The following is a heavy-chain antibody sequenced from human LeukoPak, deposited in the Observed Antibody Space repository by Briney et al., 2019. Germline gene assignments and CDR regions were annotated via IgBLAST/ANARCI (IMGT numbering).Heavy chain of an antibody. Sequence: GGSLRLSSAASGFTFCSYAMSWVRQAPGKGLEWVSSISGGGVGTFYTVYVKGRFTIYRDNTKNQLYVQMNSLRAEDTAVYYCAKDLGGKPYYYYGMDVWRQGTTVTDSS. V-gene: IGHV3-23*01. J-gene: IGHJ6*02. CDR2: ISGGGVGT. CDR3: AKDLGGKPYYYYGMDV. CDR1: GFTFCSYA.